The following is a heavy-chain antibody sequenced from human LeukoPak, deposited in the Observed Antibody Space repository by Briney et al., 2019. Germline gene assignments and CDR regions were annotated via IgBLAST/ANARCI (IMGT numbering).Heavy chain of an antibody. V-gene: IGHV1-2*02. CDR3: AREGQLGLDN. D-gene: IGHD1-1*01. CDR2: ITLHSGDT. J-gene: IGHJ1*01. Sequence: GSLKVSCKASGDTLTVNYIHWVRQGPGQGLERLGWITLHSGDTHYAQKFQGRLTMTSDTSISTGYLELRRVQFDETAGYYCAREGQLGLDNWGQGTLVSVSS. CDR1: GDTLTVNY.